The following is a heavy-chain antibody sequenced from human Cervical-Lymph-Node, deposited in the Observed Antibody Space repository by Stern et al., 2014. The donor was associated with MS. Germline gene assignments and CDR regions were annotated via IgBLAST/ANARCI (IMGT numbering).Heavy chain of an antibody. CDR1: GFPFSSYA. CDR2: ISGSGDIT. V-gene: IGHV3-23*04. D-gene: IGHD3-22*01. J-gene: IGHJ4*02. Sequence: EVQLVESGGGLVQPGGSLRLSCAASGFPFSSYAMSWVRQAPGKGLEWVSVISGSGDITYYADSVKGRFTMSRDNSKKTLYLQMNRPRAEDTALYYCAKDFYDSSGKSPTHFDYWGQGTLVTVSS. CDR3: AKDFYDSSGKSPTHFDY.